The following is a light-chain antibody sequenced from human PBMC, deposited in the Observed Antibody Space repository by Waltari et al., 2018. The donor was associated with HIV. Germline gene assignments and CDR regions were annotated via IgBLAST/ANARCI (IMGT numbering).Light chain of an antibody. CDR2: YDD. Sequence: QSVLTQPPSVSEDPRQRVTISCSGSSPNIGTNAVNWYQQLPGKAPKLLIYYDDLLPSGVSDRFSGSKSGTSASLAISGLQSEDEADYYCAAWDDSLNGPVFGGGTKLTVL. V-gene: IGLV1-36*01. J-gene: IGLJ2*01. CDR1: SPNIGTNA. CDR3: AAWDDSLNGPV.